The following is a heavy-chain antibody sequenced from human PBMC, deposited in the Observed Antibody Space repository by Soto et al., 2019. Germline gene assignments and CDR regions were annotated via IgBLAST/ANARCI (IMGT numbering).Heavy chain of an antibody. J-gene: IGHJ5*02. V-gene: IGHV4-61*03. Sequence: QVQLQESGPGRVKPSETLSLTCTVSGGSVSSGSHYWSWIRQPPGKGLEWIGNIYYSGSTKYNPSLKSRVALSVDRFRNHFSLNLRAVTTADTSLYYCARDTSDDFWSGYVGFDPWGQGTLVTVSS. CDR2: IYYSGST. CDR1: GGSVSSGSHY. CDR3: ARDTSDDFWSGYVGFDP. D-gene: IGHD3-3*01.